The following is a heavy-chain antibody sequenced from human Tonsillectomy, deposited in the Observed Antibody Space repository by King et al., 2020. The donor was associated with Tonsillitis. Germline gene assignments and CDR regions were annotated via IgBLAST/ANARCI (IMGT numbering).Heavy chain of an antibody. CDR1: GGSISSYY. CDR2: IYYSGST. Sequence: VQLQESGPGLVKPSETLSLTCTVSGGSISSYYWSWIRQPPGQGLEWIWYIYYSGSTNYNPSLKSRVTIPFDTSKNQFPLKLSSVTAADTAVYYCARRITGTTGAFDIWGQGTMVTVSS. CDR3: ARRITGTTGAFDI. D-gene: IGHD1-20*01. J-gene: IGHJ3*02. V-gene: IGHV4-59*01.